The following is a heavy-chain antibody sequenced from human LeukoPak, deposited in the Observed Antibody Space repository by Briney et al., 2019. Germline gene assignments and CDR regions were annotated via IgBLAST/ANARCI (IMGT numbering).Heavy chain of an antibody. Sequence: GGSLRLSCAASGFTFSSYSMSWVRQAPGEGLEWVSAISGSGGSTYYADSVKGRFTISRDNPKNTLYLQMNSLRAEDTAVYYCAKDNVLMVYAITYFDYWGQGTLVTVSS. CDR3: AKDNVLMVYAITYFDY. CDR2: ISGSGGST. CDR1: GFTFSSYS. D-gene: IGHD2-8*01. J-gene: IGHJ4*02. V-gene: IGHV3-23*01.